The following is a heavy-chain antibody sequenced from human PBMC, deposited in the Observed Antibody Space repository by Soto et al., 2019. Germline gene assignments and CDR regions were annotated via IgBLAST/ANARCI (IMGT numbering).Heavy chain of an antibody. CDR2: LIPIFATA. Sequence: SVKVSCKASGGTFSSYAISWVRQAPGQGLEWMGGLIPIFATANYAQKFQGRVTITADKSTSTAYMELSSLRSEDTAVYYCARAGRWKWLMLVYYYGMDVWGQ. V-gene: IGHV1-69*06. D-gene: IGHD3-22*01. CDR1: GGTFSSYA. J-gene: IGHJ6*02. CDR3: ARAGRWKWLMLVYYYGMDV.